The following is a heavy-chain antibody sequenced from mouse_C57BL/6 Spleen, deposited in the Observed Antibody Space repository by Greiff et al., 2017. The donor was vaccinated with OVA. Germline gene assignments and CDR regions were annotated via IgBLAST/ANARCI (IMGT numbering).Heavy chain of an antibody. CDR2: IRNKANGYTT. V-gene: IGHV7-3*01. CDR3: ARYIPQYYGSSGYFDV. J-gene: IGHJ1*03. D-gene: IGHD1-1*01. CDR1: GFTFTDYY. Sequence: EVMLVESGGGLVQPGGSLSLSCAASGFTFTDYYMSWVRQPPGKALEWLGFIRNKANGYTTEYSASVKGRFTISRDNSQSILYLQMNALRAEDSATYYCARYIPQYYGSSGYFDVWGTGTTVTVSS.